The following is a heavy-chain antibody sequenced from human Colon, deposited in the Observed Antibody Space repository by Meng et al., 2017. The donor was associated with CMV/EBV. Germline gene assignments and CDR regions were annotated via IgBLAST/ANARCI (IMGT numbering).Heavy chain of an antibody. V-gene: IGHV3-30*02. CDR2: ISHDETYK. J-gene: IGHJ4*02. CDR3: ARDQFYYFDY. D-gene: IGHD5-24*01. Sequence: GESLKISCLTSGFSFSSHGMHWVRQAPGKGLEWVAFISHDETYKHYSDSVRGRFTLSRDNSRNTLYLQMNSVKVADTAVYYCARDQFYYFDYWGQGTLVTVSS. CDR1: GFSFSSHG.